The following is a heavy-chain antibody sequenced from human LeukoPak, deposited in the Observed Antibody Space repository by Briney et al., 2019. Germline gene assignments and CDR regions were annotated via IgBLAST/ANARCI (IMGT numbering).Heavy chain of an antibody. Sequence: PGGSLRLSCAASGFTFSSYAMSWVRQAPGKGLEWVANIKQDGSEKYYVDSVKGRFTISRDNAKNSLYLQMNSLRAEDTAVYYCARLQWLVYDYFDYWGQGTLVTVSS. V-gene: IGHV3-7*01. CDR1: GFTFSSYA. CDR2: IKQDGSEK. J-gene: IGHJ4*02. CDR3: ARLQWLVYDYFDY. D-gene: IGHD6-19*01.